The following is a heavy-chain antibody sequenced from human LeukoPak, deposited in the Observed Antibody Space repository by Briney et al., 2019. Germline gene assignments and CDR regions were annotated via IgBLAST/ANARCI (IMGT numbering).Heavy chain of an antibody. CDR1: GFTFSSYT. Sequence: GGSLRLSCAASGFTFSSYTMNWVRQAPGKGLEWVSYITSSSSIISYADSVKGRFTISRDNAKNSLYLQMNSLRAEDTAVYYCARDPDRMADYWGQGTLVTVSS. D-gene: IGHD2-8*01. CDR2: ITSSSSII. J-gene: IGHJ4*02. V-gene: IGHV3-48*04. CDR3: ARDPDRMADY.